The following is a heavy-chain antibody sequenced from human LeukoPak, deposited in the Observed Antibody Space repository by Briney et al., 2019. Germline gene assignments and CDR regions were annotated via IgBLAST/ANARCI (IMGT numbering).Heavy chain of an antibody. CDR2: ISGSGGHT. D-gene: IGHD2-21*02. Sequence: PGGSLRLSCATSGITLSSHAMSWVRQAPGKGLEWVSLISGSGGHTYYGDSVKGRFTISRDNSRNTFYLQMNSLRADDTAVYYCARGSDSDYWGQGTLVTVSS. J-gene: IGHJ4*02. CDR3: ARGSDSDY. V-gene: IGHV3-23*01. CDR1: GITLSSHA.